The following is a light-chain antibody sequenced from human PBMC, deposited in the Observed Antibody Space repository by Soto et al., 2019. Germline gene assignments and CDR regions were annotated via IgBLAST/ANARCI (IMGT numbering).Light chain of an antibody. J-gene: IGKJ4*01. V-gene: IGKV3-15*01. Sequence: EILMTQSPPTLSLSAGERATLSCRASQSVSSKLAWYQQRRGQAPRLLIYGASSRATGIPARFSGSGSGTEFTLTISSLQSEDFAVYYCQQYDSWPPLTFGGGPKVDI. CDR3: QQYDSWPPLT. CDR1: QSVSSK. CDR2: GAS.